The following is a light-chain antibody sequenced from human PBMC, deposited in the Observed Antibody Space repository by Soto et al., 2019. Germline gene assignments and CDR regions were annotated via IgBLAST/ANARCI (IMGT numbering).Light chain of an antibody. J-gene: IGKJ1*01. CDR3: QQYNSYSWT. CDR2: KAS. CDR1: QTIYSW. V-gene: IGKV1-5*03. Sequence: DIQMTQSPSTLSASVGDRVIITCRASQTIYSWLAWYQQKPGKAPKPLIYKASSLESGAPPRFSGSGSGTEFTLTISSLQPDDSATYYCQQYNSYSWTFGQGTKVEIK.